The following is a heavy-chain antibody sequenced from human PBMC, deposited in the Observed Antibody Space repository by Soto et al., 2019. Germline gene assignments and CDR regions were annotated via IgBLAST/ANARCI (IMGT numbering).Heavy chain of an antibody. CDR2: INHSGST. Sequence: SETLSLTCVVYGGSFSGHFWSWIRQPPGKGLEWIGEINHSGSTNYNPSLKSRVTISVDTSKNQFSLKLSSVTAADTAVYYCAGWAVGIMVFGVPKDYWGQGTLVTVSA. J-gene: IGHJ4*02. V-gene: IGHV4-34*01. D-gene: IGHD3-3*01. CDR1: GGSFSGHF. CDR3: AGWAVGIMVFGVPKDY.